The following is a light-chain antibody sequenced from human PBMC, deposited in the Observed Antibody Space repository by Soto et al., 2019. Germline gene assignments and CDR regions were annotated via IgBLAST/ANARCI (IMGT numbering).Light chain of an antibody. CDR3: MQALQTPIT. CDR1: HILLHSNGYNY. V-gene: IGKV2-28*01. CDR2: VGS. Sequence: DIGMTQSPLSLPVTREGQRYSACKGSHILLHSNGYNYLDWYLQKPGQSPQLLIYVGSNRASGVPDRFSGRGSGTDFTLKISRVEAEDVGVYYCMQALQTPITFGQGTRLEIK. J-gene: IGKJ5*01.